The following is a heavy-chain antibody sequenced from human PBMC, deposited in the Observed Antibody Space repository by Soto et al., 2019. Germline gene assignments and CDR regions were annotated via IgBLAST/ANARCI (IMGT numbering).Heavy chain of an antibody. CDR3: ARQFDSDTSGYYYAY. CDR2: IMPIFGSA. V-gene: IGHV1-69*13. CDR1: GGTFSTNT. D-gene: IGHD3-22*01. J-gene: IGHJ4*02. Sequence: SVKVSCKASGGTFSTNTISWVRQAPGQGLEWMGGIMPIFGSANYAQKFQGRVTITADEYTRTVYMELSRLRSEDTAVYYCARQFDSDTSGYYYAYWGQGSLVTFSS.